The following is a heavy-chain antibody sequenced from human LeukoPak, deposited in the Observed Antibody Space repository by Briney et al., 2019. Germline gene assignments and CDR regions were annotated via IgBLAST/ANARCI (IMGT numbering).Heavy chain of an antibody. CDR3: ARDHRAGDGYNSGNFDY. CDR2: ISAYNGNT. V-gene: IGHV1-18*01. D-gene: IGHD5-24*01. CDR1: GYTFTSYG. Sequence: ASVKVSCKASGYTFTSYGISWVRQAPGQGLEWMGWISAYNGNTNYAQKLQGRVTMTTDTSTSTAYMELRSLRSDDTAVYYCARDHRAGDGYNSGNFDYWGQGTLLIVSS. J-gene: IGHJ4*02.